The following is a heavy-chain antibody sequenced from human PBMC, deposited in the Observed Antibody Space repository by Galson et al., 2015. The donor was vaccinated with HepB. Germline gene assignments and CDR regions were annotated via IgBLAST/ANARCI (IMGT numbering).Heavy chain of an antibody. CDR1: GYRFTDLG. D-gene: IGHD3-10*01. CDR2: IIPIFGIP. CDR3: ARSGDANSFDP. Sequence: SVKVSCKASGYRFTDLGISWVRQAPGQGLEWMGGIIPIFGIPNYAQKFHGRVTITADKSTNTAYMELRSLRSEDTAVYYCARSGDANSFDPWGQGTLVTVSS. J-gene: IGHJ5*02. V-gene: IGHV1-69*10.